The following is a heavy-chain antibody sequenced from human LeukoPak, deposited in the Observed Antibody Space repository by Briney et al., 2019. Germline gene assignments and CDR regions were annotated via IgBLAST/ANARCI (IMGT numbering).Heavy chain of an antibody. V-gene: IGHV4-34*01. J-gene: IGHJ4*02. CDR3: ARHIIYSGNYFDY. Sequence: SETLSLTCAVYGGSFSGYYWSWIRQPPGKGLEWIGEINHSGSTNYNPSLKSRVTISVDTSKNQFSLKLSSVTAADTAVYYCARHIIYSGNYFDYWGLGTLVTVSS. D-gene: IGHD1-26*01. CDR1: GGSFSGYY. CDR2: INHSGST.